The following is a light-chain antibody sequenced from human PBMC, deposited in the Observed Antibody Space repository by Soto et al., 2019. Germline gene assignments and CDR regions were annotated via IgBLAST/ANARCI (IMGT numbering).Light chain of an antibody. J-gene: IGKJ1*01. V-gene: IGKV3-20*01. Sequence: EIVLTQSPGTLSLSPGERAILSCRASQSVSSDSLAWYRQKPGQAPRLLVYDAPSRATGIPDRFSGSGSGTDFTLTISRREPEDFAVYYCQQYGSAPRTFGQGTKVEIK. CDR1: QSVSSDS. CDR2: DAP. CDR3: QQYGSAPRT.